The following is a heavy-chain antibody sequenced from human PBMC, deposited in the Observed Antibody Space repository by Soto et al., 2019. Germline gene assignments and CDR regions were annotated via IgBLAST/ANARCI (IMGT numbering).Heavy chain of an antibody. V-gene: IGHV4-34*01. CDR3: GPRGAVAAPRGY. J-gene: IGHJ4*02. D-gene: IGHD6-19*01. Sequence: QVQLQQWGAGLLKPSETLSLTCAVYGVSFSDFYWTWIRQLPEKGLEWMGEINHSGNTNYNPSLKGRVAISGDKSKNKFSLNLRSVTAEDTAVYYCGPRGAVAAPRGYLGQGTLVTVSS. CDR1: GVSFSDFY. CDR2: INHSGNT.